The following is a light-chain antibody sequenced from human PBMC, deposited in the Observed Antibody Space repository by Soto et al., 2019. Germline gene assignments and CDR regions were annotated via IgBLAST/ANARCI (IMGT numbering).Light chain of an antibody. J-gene: IGKJ4*01. CDR1: QSVSNH. CDR2: DAS. Sequence: EVVLTQSPATLSLSPGERATLSSRASQSVSNHLVWYQQKPGQAPRLLIYDASKRATGTPARFSGSGSGTDFTLTIISLEPEDFAVYYCQHRAYWPITFGGGTKVEI. CDR3: QHRAYWPIT. V-gene: IGKV3-11*01.